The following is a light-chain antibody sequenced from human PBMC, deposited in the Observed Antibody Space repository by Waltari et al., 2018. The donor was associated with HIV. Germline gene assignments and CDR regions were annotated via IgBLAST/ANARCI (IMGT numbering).Light chain of an antibody. V-gene: IGLV2-14*03. J-gene: IGLJ3*02. Sequence: QSVLTQPASLSGSPGQAVTIPCTGTSSDFGFDNYVPWYQQYPGKAPTLIIYEVSSRPSGVSDRFSGSKSGNTASLTISGLQNEDEADYFCTSYTTSDTLRFGGGTKVTVL. CDR3: TSYTTSDTLR. CDR1: SSDFGFDNY. CDR2: EVS.